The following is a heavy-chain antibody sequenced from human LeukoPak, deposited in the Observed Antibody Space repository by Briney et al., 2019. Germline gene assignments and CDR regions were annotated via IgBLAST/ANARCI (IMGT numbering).Heavy chain of an antibody. V-gene: IGHV4-59*01. CDR2: IYYSGST. CDR1: GGSISSYY. D-gene: IGHD2-15*01. J-gene: IGHJ4*02. Sequence: SETLSLTCTVSGGSISSYYWSWIRQPPGKGLEWIGYIYYSGSTNYNPSLKSRVTISVDTSMNQFSLKLSSVTAADTAVYYCARDSGGPIDYWGQGTLVTVSS. CDR3: ARDSGGPIDY.